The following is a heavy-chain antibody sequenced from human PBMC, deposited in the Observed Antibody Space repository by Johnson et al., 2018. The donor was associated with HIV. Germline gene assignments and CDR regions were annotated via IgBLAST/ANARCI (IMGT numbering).Heavy chain of an antibody. Sequence: VQLVESGGGLVQPGGSLRLSCAASGFTVSYNYMNWVRQAPGKGLEWVSIIYSDSDTYYADSVKGRFTISKDNSKNTLYLQMNSLRAEETAGYYCAREQLVLGSFRSDAFDIWGQGTMVTVSS. V-gene: IGHV3-66*01. D-gene: IGHD6-13*01. J-gene: IGHJ3*02. CDR1: GFTVSYNY. CDR2: IYSDSDT. CDR3: AREQLVLGSFRSDAFDI.